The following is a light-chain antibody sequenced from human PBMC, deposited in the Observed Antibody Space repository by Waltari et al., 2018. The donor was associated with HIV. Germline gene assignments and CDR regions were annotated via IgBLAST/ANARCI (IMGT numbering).Light chain of an antibody. V-gene: IGLV2-14*01. CDR3: SSYTSSSTLV. CDR2: EVS. CDR1: RSDVGGYNY. Sequence: QSAMTQPGSVSGSSGQSISISCTGTRSDVGGYNYVSWYQQYPGKAPKLMIYEVSNRPSGVSNRFSGSKSGNTASLTISGLQAEDEADYYCSSYTSSSTLVFGGGSKLTVL. J-gene: IGLJ2*01.